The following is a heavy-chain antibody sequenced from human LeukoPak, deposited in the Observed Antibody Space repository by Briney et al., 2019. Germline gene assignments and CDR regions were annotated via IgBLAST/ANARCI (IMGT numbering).Heavy chain of an antibody. J-gene: IGHJ4*02. Sequence: PGGSLRLSCAASGFTLSDHYMDWVRQAPGKGLEWVSYISSGGSTIYYADSVKGRFTISRDNANNSLYLQMNSLRAEDTAVYYCARSTMVRGLYSFYFDYWGQGVLVTVSS. D-gene: IGHD3-10*01. CDR1: GFTLSDHY. CDR3: ARSTMVRGLYSFYFDY. CDR2: ISSGGSTI. V-gene: IGHV3-11*04.